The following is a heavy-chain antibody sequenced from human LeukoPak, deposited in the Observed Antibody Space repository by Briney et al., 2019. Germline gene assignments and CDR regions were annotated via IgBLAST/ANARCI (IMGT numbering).Heavy chain of an antibody. CDR1: GLTFSSYG. J-gene: IGHJ4*02. CDR2: IRASVSST. D-gene: IGHD1-14*01. V-gene: IGHV3-23*01. CDR3: AKDLNNNGRGFDY. Sequence: PGGSLRLSCTASGLTFSSYGLSWVRQAPGKGLEWVAAIRASVSSTYYADSVQGRFIISRDNSKNTLYLQMDRLRADDTALYYCAKDLNNNGRGFDYWGQGTLVTVSS.